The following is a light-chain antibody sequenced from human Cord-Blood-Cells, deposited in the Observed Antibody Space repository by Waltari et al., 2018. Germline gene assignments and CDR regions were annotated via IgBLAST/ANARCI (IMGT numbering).Light chain of an antibody. CDR1: SSDVGSYNL. Sequence: QSALTPPASVSGSPGQSITISCTGTSSDVGSYNLVSWYQQHPGKAPKLMIYESSKRPSGVSNRFYGSNSGNTASLTISGLQAEDEADYYCCSYAGSSTWVFGGGTKLTVL. CDR2: ESS. CDR3: CSYAGSSTWV. V-gene: IGLV2-23*01. J-gene: IGLJ3*02.